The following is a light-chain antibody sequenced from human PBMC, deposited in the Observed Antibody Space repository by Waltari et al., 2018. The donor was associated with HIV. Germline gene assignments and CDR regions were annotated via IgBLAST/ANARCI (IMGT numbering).Light chain of an antibody. CDR2: GAS. CDR3: QQYGSSPLT. CDR1: GTVRSGY. J-gene: IGKJ4*01. Sequence: IVLTQSPGTVSLSPGERATLSCRAEGTVRSGYLAWYQQTPGQAPRLLIYGASIRASGVPDRFIGSGSGKDFTLTISRLEPEDFAVYLCQQYGSSPLTFGGGTRVEI. V-gene: IGKV3-20*01.